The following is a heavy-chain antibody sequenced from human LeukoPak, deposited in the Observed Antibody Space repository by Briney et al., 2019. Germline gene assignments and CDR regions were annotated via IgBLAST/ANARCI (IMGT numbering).Heavy chain of an antibody. CDR3: ARDLNYYGSGSDY. CDR1: GYTFTGYY. CDR2: INPNSGGT. J-gene: IGHJ4*02. V-gene: IGHV1-2*02. D-gene: IGHD3-10*01. Sequence: ASVKVSCKASGYTFTGYYMHWVRQAPGQGLEWMGWINPNSGGTNYAQKFQGRVTMTRDTSISTAYMELSRLRSDDTAVYYCARDLNYYGSGSDYWGQGTLVTVSS.